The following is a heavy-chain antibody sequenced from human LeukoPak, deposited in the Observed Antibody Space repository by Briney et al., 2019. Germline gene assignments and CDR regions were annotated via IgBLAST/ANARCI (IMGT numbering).Heavy chain of an antibody. Sequence: ASVKVSCKASGYTFTGYYMHWVRQAPGQGLEWMGRINPNSGGTNYAQKFQGRVTMTRDTSISTAYMELSRLSSDDTAVYYCAREGLRFLEWLEADYYMDVWGKGTTVTVSS. V-gene: IGHV1-2*06. CDR1: GYTFTGYY. J-gene: IGHJ6*03. D-gene: IGHD3-3*01. CDR2: INPNSGGT. CDR3: AREGLRFLEWLEADYYMDV.